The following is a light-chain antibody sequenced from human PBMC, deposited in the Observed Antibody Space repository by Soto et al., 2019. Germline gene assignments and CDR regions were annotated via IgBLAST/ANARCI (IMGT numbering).Light chain of an antibody. CDR3: QQSYSTPRT. J-gene: IGKJ1*01. CDR1: EKMTRY. CDR2: AAS. V-gene: IGKV1-39*01. Sequence: DIQLIQSPSSLSASVGDRVTITCRANEKMTRYLNWYQQKPGRAPKLLIYAASNLQSGVPSRFSGSGSGADFILTISSLQPEDSATYYCQQSYSTPRTFGQGTQV.